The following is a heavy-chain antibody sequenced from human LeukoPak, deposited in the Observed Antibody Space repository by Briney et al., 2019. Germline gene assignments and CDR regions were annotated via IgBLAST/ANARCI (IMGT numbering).Heavy chain of an antibody. CDR2: ISSNGGST. CDR1: GFTFSSYA. Sequence: GGSLRLPCSTSGFTFSSYAMHWVRQAPGKGLEYVSAISSNGGSTFYADSVKGRFTISRDNSKNTLYLQMSSLRAEDTAVFYCVKSGGDYYGSGSYYNPYYFDYWGQGTLVTVSS. J-gene: IGHJ4*02. D-gene: IGHD3-10*01. CDR3: VKSGGDYYGSGSYYNPYYFDY. V-gene: IGHV3-64D*06.